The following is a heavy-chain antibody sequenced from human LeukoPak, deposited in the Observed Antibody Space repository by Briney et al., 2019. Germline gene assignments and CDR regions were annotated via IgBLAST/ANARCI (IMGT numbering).Heavy chain of an antibody. J-gene: IGHJ5*02. V-gene: IGHV4-59*12. D-gene: IGHD2-2*02. Sequence: SETLSLTCTVSGGSISSYYWSWIRQPPGKGLEWIGYIYHSGSTYYNPSLKSRVTISVDRSKNQFSLKLSSVTAADTAVYYCASVSGYCSSTSCYINWFDPWGQGTLVTVSS. CDR2: IYHSGST. CDR1: GGSISSYY. CDR3: ASVSGYCSSTSCYINWFDP.